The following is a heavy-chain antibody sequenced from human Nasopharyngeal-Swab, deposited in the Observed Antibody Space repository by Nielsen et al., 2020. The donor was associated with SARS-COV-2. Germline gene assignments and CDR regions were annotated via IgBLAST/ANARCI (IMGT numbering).Heavy chain of an antibody. CDR3: AKDTAYYPVVAFDI. J-gene: IGHJ3*02. Sequence: LSLTCAASGFTFDDYAMHWVRQAPGKGLEWVSGISWNSGSIGYADSVKGRFTISRDNAKNSLYLQMNSLRAEDTALYYCAKDTAYYPVVAFDIWGQGTMVTVSS. D-gene: IGHD3-10*01. V-gene: IGHV3-9*01. CDR2: ISWNSGSI. CDR1: GFTFDDYA.